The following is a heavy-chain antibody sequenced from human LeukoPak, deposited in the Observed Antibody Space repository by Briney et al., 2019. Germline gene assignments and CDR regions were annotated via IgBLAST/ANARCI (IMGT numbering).Heavy chain of an antibody. V-gene: IGHV2-70*11. CDR3: ARIRGSRYYFDY. Sequence: SGPTLVNPTQTLTLTCTFSGFSLSTSGMCVSWIRQPPGKALEWLARIDWDDDKYYSTSLKTRLTISKDTSKNQVVLTMTNMDPVDTATYYCARIRGSRYYFDYWGQGTLVTVSS. CDR1: GFSLSTSGMC. CDR2: IDWDDDK. J-gene: IGHJ4*02. D-gene: IGHD6-13*01.